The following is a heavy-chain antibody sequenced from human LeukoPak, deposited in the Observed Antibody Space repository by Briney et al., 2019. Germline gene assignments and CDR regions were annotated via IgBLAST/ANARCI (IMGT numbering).Heavy chain of an antibody. CDR2: ISWNSGSI. V-gene: IGHV3-9*01. Sequence: GGSLRLSCAASGFTFDDYAMHWVRQAPGKGLEWVSGISWNSGSIGYADSVKGRFTISRDNAKNSLYLQMNGLRAEDTALYYCAKDKYSSSPWSGFDPWGQGTLVTVSS. CDR3: AKDKYSSSPWSGFDP. D-gene: IGHD6-6*01. J-gene: IGHJ5*02. CDR1: GFTFDDYA.